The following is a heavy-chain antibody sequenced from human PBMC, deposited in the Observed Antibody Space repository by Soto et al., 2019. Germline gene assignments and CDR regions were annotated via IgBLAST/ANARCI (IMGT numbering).Heavy chain of an antibody. J-gene: IGHJ4*02. D-gene: IGHD2-21*02. Sequence: SETLSLTCTVSGGSISTSNYYWGWVRQPPGKGLDWIGNIYYSGTTYYNPSLKSRVTISVDTSKNQFSLTLNSVTAADTAVYYCSTFVVPANRHTNFEFWGPGTLVTVCS. CDR1: GGSISTSNYY. V-gene: IGHV4-39*01. CDR3: STFVVPANRHTNFEF. CDR2: IYYSGTT.